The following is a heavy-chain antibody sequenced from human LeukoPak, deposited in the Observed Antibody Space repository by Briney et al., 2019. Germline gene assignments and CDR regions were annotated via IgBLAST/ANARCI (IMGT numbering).Heavy chain of an antibody. V-gene: IGHV4-39*07. CDR1: GGSISSSSYY. D-gene: IGHD3-22*01. CDR3: ARGSYYDSSGSFFDY. J-gene: IGHJ4*02. CDR2: IYYSGST. Sequence: PSETLSLTCTVSGGSISSSSYYWGWIRQPPGKGLEWIGSIYYSGSTYYNPSLKSRVTISVDTSKNQFSLKLSSVTAADTAVYYCARGSYYDSSGSFFDYWGQGTLVTVSS.